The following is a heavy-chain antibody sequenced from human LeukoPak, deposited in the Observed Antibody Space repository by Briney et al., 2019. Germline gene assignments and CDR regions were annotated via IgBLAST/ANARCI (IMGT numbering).Heavy chain of an antibody. Sequence: KPSETLSLTCAVYDGSLSGYYWSWIRQPPGKGLEWIGEINHTGSTNHNPSLKSRVTISVDTSENQFSLKLSSVTAADTAVYYCARGGIVVVPAAFIHWGQGTLVTVSS. D-gene: IGHD2-2*01. CDR2: INHTGST. CDR3: ARGGIVVVPAAFIH. CDR1: DGSLSGYY. J-gene: IGHJ4*02. V-gene: IGHV4-34*01.